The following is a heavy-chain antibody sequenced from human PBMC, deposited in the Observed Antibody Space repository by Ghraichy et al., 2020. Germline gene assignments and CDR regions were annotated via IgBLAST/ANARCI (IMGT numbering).Heavy chain of an antibody. CDR2: SYYLGST. CDR1: GGSINSANYY. D-gene: IGHD3-10*01. CDR3: ARHPPVRASNYGSPFYDYHMDV. V-gene: IGHV4-39*01. Sequence: SETLSLTCTVSGGSINSANYYWAWVRQPPGKGLEWIGCSYYLGSTYYSRSLKIRVTISVDTSKNQFSLRLTSMTAADAAVYYCARHPPVRASNYGSPFYDYHMDVWGQGTAVIVSS. J-gene: IGHJ6*02.